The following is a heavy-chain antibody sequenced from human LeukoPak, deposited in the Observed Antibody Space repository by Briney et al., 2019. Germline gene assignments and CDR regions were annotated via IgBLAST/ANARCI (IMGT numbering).Heavy chain of an antibody. D-gene: IGHD1-26*01. V-gene: IGHV3-21*01. CDR2: ISSSSSYI. CDR1: GFTFSSYS. CDR3: ARDRASYSGSELDAFDI. Sequence: GGSLRLSCAASGFTFSSYSMNWVRQAPGKGLEWVSSISSSSSYIYYADSVKGRFTISRDNAKNSLYLQMNSLRAEDTAVYYCARDRASYSGSELDAFDISGHGKLVTVSS. J-gene: IGHJ3*02.